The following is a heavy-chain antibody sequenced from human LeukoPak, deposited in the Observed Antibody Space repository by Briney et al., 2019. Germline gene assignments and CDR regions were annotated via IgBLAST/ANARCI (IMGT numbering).Heavy chain of an antibody. J-gene: IGHJ4*02. CDR2: ISGSGGST. V-gene: IGHV3-23*01. D-gene: IGHD6-19*01. Sequence: GGSLRLSCAASGFTFSSYGMHWVRQAPGKGLEWVSAISGSGGSTYYADSVKGRFTISRDNSKNTLYLQMNSLRAEDTAVYYCAKYSSGWYPNYFDYWGQGTLVTVSP. CDR3: AKYSSGWYPNYFDY. CDR1: GFTFSSYG.